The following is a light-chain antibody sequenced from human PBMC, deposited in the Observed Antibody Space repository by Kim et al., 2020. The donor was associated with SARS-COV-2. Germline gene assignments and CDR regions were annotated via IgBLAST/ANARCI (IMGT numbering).Light chain of an antibody. CDR2: DAS. Sequence: LSPGERATLSCRASQSVSSYLAWYQQKPGQAPRLLIYDASNRATGIPARFSGSGSGTDFTLTISSLEPEDFAVYDCQQRSNWPLTFGGGTKGDIK. CDR3: QQRSNWPLT. CDR1: QSVSSY. J-gene: IGKJ4*01. V-gene: IGKV3-11*01.